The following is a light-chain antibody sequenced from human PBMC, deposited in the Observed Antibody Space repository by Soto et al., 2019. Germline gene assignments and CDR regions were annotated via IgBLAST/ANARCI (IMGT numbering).Light chain of an antibody. J-gene: IGLJ2*01. CDR2: RNN. Sequence: QSVLTQPPSASGAPGQRVTISCSGSSSNIGSNYVYWYQQLPRTAPKLLIYRNNQRPSGVPDRFSGSKSGTSASLAISGLRSENEADYYCAACDDSLSGPVFGGGTKLTVL. CDR3: AACDDSLSGPV. CDR1: SSNIGSNY. V-gene: IGLV1-47*01.